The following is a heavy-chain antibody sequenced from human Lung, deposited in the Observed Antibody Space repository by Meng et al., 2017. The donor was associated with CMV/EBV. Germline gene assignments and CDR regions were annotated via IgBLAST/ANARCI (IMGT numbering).Heavy chain of an antibody. CDR1: GYTFTAHY. CDR3: ARDNNWVPDY. CDR2: IHPHRGDT. J-gene: IGHJ4*02. Sequence: SVXVSCKASGYTFTAHYFHWVRQAPGQGLEWMGWIHPHRGDTNYAQQFQGRVTLTRDTSINTGYMELTRLTSDDTAVYYCARDNNWVPDYWGQGTLVTVSS. V-gene: IGHV1-2*02. D-gene: IGHD1-1*01.